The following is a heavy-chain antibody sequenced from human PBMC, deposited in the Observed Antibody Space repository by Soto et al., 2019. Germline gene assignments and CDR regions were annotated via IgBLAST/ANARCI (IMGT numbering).Heavy chain of an antibody. V-gene: IGHV3-33*01. D-gene: IGHD6-13*01. CDR2: IWYDGSNK. Sequence: QVQLVESGGGVVQPGRSLRLSCAASGFSFTSHGMHWVRQAPGKGLEWVAVIWYDGSNKYYADSVKGRFTISRDNSKNTLSLQINSLRDEDTAVYYCARDVGAGAGYYFESWGQGTLVTVSS. CDR1: GFSFTSHG. CDR3: ARDVGAGAGYYFES. J-gene: IGHJ4*02.